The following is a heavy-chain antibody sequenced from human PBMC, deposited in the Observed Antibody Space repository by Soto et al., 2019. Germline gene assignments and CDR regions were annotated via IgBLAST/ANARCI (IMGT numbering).Heavy chain of an antibody. V-gene: IGHV4-59*01. CDR2: IYYSGST. CDR1: GGSMSSFY. CDR3: ARSGSGYDVHWFAP. D-gene: IGHD5-12*01. J-gene: IGHJ5*02. Sequence: PSETLSLTCIVSGGSMSSFYWSWIRQPPGKGLEWIGYIYYSGSTNYNPSLKSRVTISVDTSKNQFSLKLNSVTAADTAVYYCARSGSGYDVHWFAPWGQGTLVTVSS.